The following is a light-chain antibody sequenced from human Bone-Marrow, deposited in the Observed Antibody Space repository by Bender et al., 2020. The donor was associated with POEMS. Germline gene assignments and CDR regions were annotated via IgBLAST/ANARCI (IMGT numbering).Light chain of an antibody. CDR1: GSDVGGYGL. V-gene: IGLV2-23*02. CDR2: EVT. Sequence: QSALTQPASVSGSPGQSITISCTGTGSDVGGYGLVAGYQQHPGQAPKLMIQEVTKRPSGISDRFSGSKSANTASLTVSGLQADDEADYYCSSYAGSTNLIFGGGTKLTVL. CDR3: SSYAGSTNLI. J-gene: IGLJ2*01.